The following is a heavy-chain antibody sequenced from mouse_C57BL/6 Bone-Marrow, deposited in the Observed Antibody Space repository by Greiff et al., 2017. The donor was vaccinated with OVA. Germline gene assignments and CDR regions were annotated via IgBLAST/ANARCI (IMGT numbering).Heavy chain of an antibody. D-gene: IGHD2-1*01. J-gene: IGHJ4*01. CDR1: GFSFNTYA. CDR3: VRHAFLIYYGNSGAMDY. Sequence: EVQGVESGGGLVQPKGSLKLSCAASGFSFNTYAMNWVRQAPGKGLEWVARIRSKSNNYATYYADSVKDRFTISRDDSESMLYLQMNNLKTEDTAVYYCVRHAFLIYYGNSGAMDYWGQGTSVTVSS. V-gene: IGHV10-1*01. CDR2: IRSKSNNYAT.